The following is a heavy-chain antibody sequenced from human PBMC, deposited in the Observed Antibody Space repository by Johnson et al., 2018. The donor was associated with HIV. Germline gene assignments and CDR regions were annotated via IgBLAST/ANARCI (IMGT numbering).Heavy chain of an antibody. CDR3: ARASNSGYDQAFDI. J-gene: IGHJ3*02. Sequence: VQLVESGGGLIQPGGSLRLSCAASGFTVSRNYMSWVRQAPGKGLEWVSVIYSGGSTYYADSVKGRFTISRDNSKNTLYLQMNSLRAEDTAVYYCARASNSGYDQAFDIWGHGTMVTVSS. D-gene: IGHD5-12*01. CDR1: GFTVSRNY. V-gene: IGHV3-53*01. CDR2: IYSGGST.